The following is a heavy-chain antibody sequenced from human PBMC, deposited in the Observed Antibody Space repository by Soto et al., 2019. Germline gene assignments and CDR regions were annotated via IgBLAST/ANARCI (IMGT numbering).Heavy chain of an antibody. CDR3: ARDLAAVPRAFDY. J-gene: IGHJ4*02. CDR2: VYYTGTT. V-gene: IGHV4-59*01. Sequence: SETLSLTCTVSGGSISSYFYIWVRQPPGKGLEWIGSVYYTGTTDYNPSLKSRVTISVDTSKTQFSLNLRSVTAADTAVYYCARDLAAVPRAFDYWARGTLVTFSS. CDR1: GGSISSYF. D-gene: IGHD6-13*01.